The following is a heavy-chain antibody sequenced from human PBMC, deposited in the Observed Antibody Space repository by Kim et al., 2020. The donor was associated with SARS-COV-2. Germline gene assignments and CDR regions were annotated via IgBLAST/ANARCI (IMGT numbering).Heavy chain of an antibody. Sequence: SETLSLTCTVSGYSISSGYYWGWIRQPPGKGLEWIGSIYHSGSTYYNPSLNSRVTISVDTSKNQFSLKLSSVTAADTAVYYCAREVVVAATGVDSYYYYYGMDVWGQGATVTVSS. CDR2: IYHSGST. CDR1: GYSISSGYY. CDR3: AREVVVAATGVDSYYYYYGMDV. V-gene: IGHV4-38-2*02. D-gene: IGHD2-15*01. J-gene: IGHJ6*02.